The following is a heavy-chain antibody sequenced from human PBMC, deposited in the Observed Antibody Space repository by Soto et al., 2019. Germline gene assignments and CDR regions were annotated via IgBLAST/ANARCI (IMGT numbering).Heavy chain of an antibody. CDR1: GYTFSNYD. Sequence: QVQLAQSGAELKKPGASVKVSCKASGYTFSNYDMNWVRQATGQGPEWIGWVNPNNGDTGYAQKFQGRVTLTTDISTTTAYMELTSLRSEDTAIYYCAKVSRKGSAIDFDYWGQGTLITVSS. V-gene: IGHV1-8*01. CDR3: AKVSRKGSAIDFDY. CDR2: VNPNNGDT. D-gene: IGHD3-10*01. J-gene: IGHJ4*02.